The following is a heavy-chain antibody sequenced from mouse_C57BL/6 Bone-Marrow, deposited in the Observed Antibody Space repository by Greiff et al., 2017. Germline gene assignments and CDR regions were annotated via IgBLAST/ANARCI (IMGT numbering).Heavy chain of an antibody. V-gene: IGHV5-4*01. Sequence: EVHLVESGGGLVKPGGSLKLSCAASGFTFSSYAMSWVRQTPEKRLEWVATISDGGSYTYYPDNVKGRFTISRDNAKNNLYLQMSHLKSEDTAMYYCARDTDDWGQGTTLTVAS. CDR1: GFTFSSYA. J-gene: IGHJ2*01. CDR2: ISDGGSYT. CDR3: ARDTDD.